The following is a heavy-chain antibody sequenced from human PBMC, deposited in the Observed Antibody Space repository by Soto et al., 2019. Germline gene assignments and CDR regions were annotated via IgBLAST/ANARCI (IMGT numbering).Heavy chain of an antibody. CDR2: INHSGST. V-gene: IGHV4-34*01. J-gene: IGHJ4*02. CDR3: ARALIAETFDS. D-gene: IGHD2-15*01. Sequence: SETLSLTCAVYGGSFSGYYWSWIRQPPGKGLEWIGEINHSGSTNYNPSLKSRVTISVDTSKNQFSLKLGSVTAADTAVYYCARALIAETFDSWGQGTLVTVSS. CDR1: GGSFSGYY.